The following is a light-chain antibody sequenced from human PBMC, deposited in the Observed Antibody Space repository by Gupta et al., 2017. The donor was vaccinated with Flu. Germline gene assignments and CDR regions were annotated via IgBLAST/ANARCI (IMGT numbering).Light chain of an antibody. CDR1: SSNIGGNY. Sequence: QPVLTQPPSVSAAPGQKVTISCSGTSSNIGGNYVSWYQQVPGTAPKIVIYEDDKRPSGIPDRFSGSKYGTSATLVITGLQTGDEADYYCGVSDSSRNAGGFGGGTKLTVL. CDR2: EDD. CDR3: GVSDSSRNAGG. V-gene: IGLV1-51*01. J-gene: IGLJ3*02.